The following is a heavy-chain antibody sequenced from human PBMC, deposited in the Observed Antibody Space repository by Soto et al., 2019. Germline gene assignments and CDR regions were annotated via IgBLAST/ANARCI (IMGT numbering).Heavy chain of an antibody. CDR1: GYSFSDYF. V-gene: IGHV1-2*02. D-gene: IGHD1-26*01. Sequence: QVQLVQSGAEVKKSGASVKVSCKPSGYSFSDYFIQWVRQAPGQGLEWVAWINPKTAATTYAKKFQGRVSVTWDTSYTTAYMELTRLRPDDTAVSYCARIKWGLNYYNGMDVWGQGTTVIVSS. J-gene: IGHJ6*02. CDR3: ARIKWGLNYYNGMDV. CDR2: INPKTAAT.